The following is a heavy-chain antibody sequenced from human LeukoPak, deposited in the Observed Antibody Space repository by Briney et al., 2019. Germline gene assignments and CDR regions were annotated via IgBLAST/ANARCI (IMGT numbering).Heavy chain of an antibody. J-gene: IGHJ6*02. CDR3: ARGRLTMIVVAADYGMDV. V-gene: IGHV4-34*01. Sequence: PSETLSLTCTVSGGSISSYYWSWIRQPPGKGLEWIGEINHSGSTNYNPSLKSRVTISVDTSKNQFSLKLSSVTAADTAVYYCARGRLTMIVVAADYGMDVWGQGTTVTVSS. CDR1: GGSISSYY. CDR2: INHSGST. D-gene: IGHD3-22*01.